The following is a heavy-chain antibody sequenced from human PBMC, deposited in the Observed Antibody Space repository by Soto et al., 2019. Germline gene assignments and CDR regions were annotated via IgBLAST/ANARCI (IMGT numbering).Heavy chain of an antibody. CDR2: ISDRGIST. J-gene: IGHJ4*02. CDR3: AKDPGSIGLMVYAIKGGFDY. D-gene: IGHD2-8*01. Sequence: ASLTLSCAASGFTFSSYAMRWVRLAPGKGLERVSTISDRGISTSYADYGKGRFTISRDNSKSTLYLQMNSLRAEDKALYSCAKDPGSIGLMVYAIKGGFDYWGQGTLVTVSS. CDR1: GFTFSSYA. V-gene: IGHV3-23*01.